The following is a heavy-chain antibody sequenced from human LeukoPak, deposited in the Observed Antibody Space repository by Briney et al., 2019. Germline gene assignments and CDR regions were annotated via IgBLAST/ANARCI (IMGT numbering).Heavy chain of an antibody. CDR3: AKGGTGTTVRYFDY. D-gene: IGHD1-7*01. CDR2: VYTSGHNG. Sequence: GSLRLSCXXXGFTFXNXVMNWVRQAPGKGLEWVSLVYTSGHNGYYADSVQGRFTISRDNSKNSLYLQMNSLRAEDTAVYYCAKGGTGTTVRYFDYWGQGTLVTVSS. CDR1: GFTFXNXV. J-gene: IGHJ4*02. V-gene: IGHV3-23*05.